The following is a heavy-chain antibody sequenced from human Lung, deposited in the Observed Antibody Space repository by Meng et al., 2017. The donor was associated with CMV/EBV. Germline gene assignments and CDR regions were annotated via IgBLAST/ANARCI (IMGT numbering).Heavy chain of an antibody. D-gene: IGHD5-24*01. J-gene: IGHJ4*02. CDR3: AREAGRDGYATPKFDY. CDR2: IYYTGST. CDR1: GGSIGSGGYY. V-gene: IGHV4-31*03. Sequence: QGQRQGSGPGLVKPSQTLSLTCTVSGGSIGSGGYYWSWIRQPPGKGLEWIGYIYYTGSTFYNPSLKSRVTISVDTSKNQFSLKLIPATAADTAVYYCAREAGRDGYATPKFDYWGQGTLVTVSS.